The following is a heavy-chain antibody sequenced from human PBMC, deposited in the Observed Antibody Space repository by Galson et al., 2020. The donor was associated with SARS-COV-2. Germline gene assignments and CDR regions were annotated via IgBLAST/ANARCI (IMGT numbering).Heavy chain of an antibody. CDR3: ARDILTGQPPPHAFEI. Sequence: SVKVPCKASGGTFSSYAISWVRQAPGQGLEWMGGIIPIFGTANYAQKFQGRVTITADESPSTAYMELSSLRSEDTAVYYCARDILTGQPPPHAFEIWGQGTMVTVSS. CDR1: GGTFSSYA. CDR2: IIPIFGTA. V-gene: IGHV1-69*13. D-gene: IGHD3-9*01. J-gene: IGHJ3*02.